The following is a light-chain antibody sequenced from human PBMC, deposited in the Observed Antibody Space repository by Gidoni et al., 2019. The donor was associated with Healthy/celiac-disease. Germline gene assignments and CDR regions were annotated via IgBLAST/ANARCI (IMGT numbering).Light chain of an antibody. Sequence: DIQMTQSPSSLSASVVDRVTITCRASESISSYLNWYQQKPGKAPKLLIYAASRLQRGAPSRFSGSGSGPDFTLTIRSLQPEDFATYYCQQSYSTPLVTFGQGTKLEIK. CDR2: AAS. CDR3: QQSYSTPLVT. V-gene: IGKV1-39*01. CDR1: ESISSY. J-gene: IGKJ2*01.